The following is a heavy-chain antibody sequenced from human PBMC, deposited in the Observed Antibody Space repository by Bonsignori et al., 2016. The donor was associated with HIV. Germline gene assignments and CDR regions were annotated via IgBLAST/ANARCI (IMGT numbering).Heavy chain of an antibody. V-gene: IGHV3-11*01. Sequence: GESLKISCAASGFTFSDYYMSWIRQAPGKGLEWVSYISSSGSTIYYADSVKGRFTISRDNAKNSLYLQMNSLRAEDTAVYYCARSSSSWYGYYYYYYMDVWGKGTTVTVSS. J-gene: IGHJ6*03. D-gene: IGHD6-13*01. CDR3: ARSSSSWYGYYYYYYMDV. CDR2: ISSSGSTI. CDR1: GFTFSDYY.